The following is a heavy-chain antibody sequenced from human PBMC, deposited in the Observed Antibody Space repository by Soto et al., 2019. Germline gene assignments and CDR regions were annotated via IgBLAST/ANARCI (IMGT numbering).Heavy chain of an antibody. J-gene: IGHJ3*02. CDR3: ARVDYDDSSGYYARDI. V-gene: IGHV1-69*05. CDR1: GGTFSSYA. D-gene: IGHD3-22*01. Sequence: QVQLVQSGAEVKKPGSSVKVSCKASGGTFSSYAISWVRQAPGQGLEWMGGIIPIFGTANYAQKFQGRVTITSDDSTSTAYMELSSLRSEDKAVYYCARVDYDDSSGYYARDIWGQGTMVTVSS. CDR2: IIPIFGTA.